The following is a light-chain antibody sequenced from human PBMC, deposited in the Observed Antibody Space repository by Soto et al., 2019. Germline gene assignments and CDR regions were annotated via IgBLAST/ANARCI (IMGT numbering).Light chain of an antibody. J-gene: IGKJ1*01. V-gene: IGKV1-17*01. CDR1: QGIRND. CDR3: LKHSTFPLT. Sequence: DIQMTQFPSSLSASVGDRVTITCRASQGIRNDLAWYQQKPGKAPKRLIYAASSLQSGVPSRFSGSGSGTEFTLAISSPQPEDFATFYWLKHSTFPLTFGQGTKVEIK. CDR2: AAS.